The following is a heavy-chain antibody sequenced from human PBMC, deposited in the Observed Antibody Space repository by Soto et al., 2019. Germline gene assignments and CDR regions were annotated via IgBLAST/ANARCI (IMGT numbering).Heavy chain of an antibody. CDR1: GFTFSTYD. CDR3: ARGRLISLYYFDY. J-gene: IGHJ4*02. CDR2: IGTAGDT. V-gene: IGHV3-13*01. D-gene: IGHD2-15*01. Sequence: EVQLVESGGGLVQPGGSLRLSCAASGFTFSTYDVHWVRQVTGKGLECVSTIGTAGDTYYPGSVKGRFTISRENAKNSLYLQMNSLRAEDTAVYYCARGRLISLYYFDYWGQGTLVTVSS.